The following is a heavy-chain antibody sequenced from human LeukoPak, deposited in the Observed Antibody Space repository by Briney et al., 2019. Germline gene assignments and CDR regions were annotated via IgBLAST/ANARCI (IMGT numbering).Heavy chain of an antibody. V-gene: IGHV4-34*01. D-gene: IGHD4-17*01. Sequence: SETLSLTCAVYGGSFSGYYWSWIRQPPGKGLEWIEEINHSGSTNYNPSLKSRVTISVDTSKNQFSLKLSSVTAADTAVYYCARTGLRRLYFDYWGQGTLVTVSS. CDR1: GGSFSGYY. J-gene: IGHJ4*02. CDR2: INHSGST. CDR3: ARTGLRRLYFDY.